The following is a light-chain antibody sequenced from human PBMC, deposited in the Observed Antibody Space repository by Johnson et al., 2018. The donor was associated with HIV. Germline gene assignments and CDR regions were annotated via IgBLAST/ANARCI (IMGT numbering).Light chain of an antibody. J-gene: IGLJ1*01. CDR3: GTWDSSLSAYV. V-gene: IGLV1-51*02. CDR1: SSNIGNNY. Sequence: QSVLTQPPSVSAAPGQKVTISCSGSSSNIGNNYVSWYQKIPGTAPKLLIYENNKRPSGIPDRFSGSKSGTSATLGITGLQTGDEADYYCGTWDSSLSAYVFGTGTKVTVL. CDR2: ENN.